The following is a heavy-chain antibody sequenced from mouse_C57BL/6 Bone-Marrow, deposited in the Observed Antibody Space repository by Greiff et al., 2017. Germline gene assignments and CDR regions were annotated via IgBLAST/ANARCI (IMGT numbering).Heavy chain of an antibody. D-gene: IGHD1-1*01. CDR3: ARNYYGSRYFDV. Sequence: QVQLQQSGPELVKPGASVKISCKASGYAFSSSWMNWVKQRPGKVLEWIGRIYPGDGDTNYNGKFKGKATLTADKSSSTAYMQLSSLTSEDSAVYFCARNYYGSRYFDVWGTGTTVTVSS. CDR2: IYPGDGDT. CDR1: GYAFSSSW. V-gene: IGHV1-82*01. J-gene: IGHJ1*03.